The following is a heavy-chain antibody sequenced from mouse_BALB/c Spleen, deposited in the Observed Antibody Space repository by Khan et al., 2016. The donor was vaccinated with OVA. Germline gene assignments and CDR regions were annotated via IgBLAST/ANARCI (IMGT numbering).Heavy chain of an antibody. J-gene: IGHJ2*01. Sequence: QVQLKESGAELMKPGASVKISCKATGYTFSNYWIEWVKQRPGHGLEWIGEILPGSGSTNYTERFKGKATFTSDTSSNTAYMQLSSLTSEDSAVYYCARVKNGSRDSFDYWGQGTILTVSS. D-gene: IGHD1-1*01. V-gene: IGHV1-9*01. CDR3: ARVKNGSRDSFDY. CDR1: GYTFSNYW. CDR2: ILPGSGST.